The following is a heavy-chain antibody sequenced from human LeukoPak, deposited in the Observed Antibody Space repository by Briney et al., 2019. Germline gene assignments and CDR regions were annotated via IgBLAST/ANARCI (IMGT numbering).Heavy chain of an antibody. Sequence: GGSLRLSCAASGFTFSGSAMHWVRQASGKGLEWVGRIRSKANSYATAYAASVKGRFTTSRDDSKNTAYLQMNSLKTEDTAVYYCTRVGSDYSNYQNYYYYYYMDVWGKGTTVTVSS. V-gene: IGHV3-73*01. CDR2: IRSKANSYAT. J-gene: IGHJ6*03. CDR3: TRVGSDYSNYQNYYYYYYMDV. CDR1: GFTFSGSA. D-gene: IGHD4-11*01.